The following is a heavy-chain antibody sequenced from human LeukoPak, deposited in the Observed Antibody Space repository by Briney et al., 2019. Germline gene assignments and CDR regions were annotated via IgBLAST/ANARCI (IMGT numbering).Heavy chain of an antibody. D-gene: IGHD3-10*01. V-gene: IGHV3-23*01. Sequence: PGGSLRLSCAASGFTFSSYAMSWVRQAPGKGLEWVSALSGSGGSTYYADSVKGRFTISRDNSKSTLYLQMNSLRAEDTAVYYCAKEYGSGSYYYDYWGQGTLVTVSS. CDR2: LSGSGGST. CDR1: GFTFSSYA. CDR3: AKEYGSGSYYYDY. J-gene: IGHJ4*02.